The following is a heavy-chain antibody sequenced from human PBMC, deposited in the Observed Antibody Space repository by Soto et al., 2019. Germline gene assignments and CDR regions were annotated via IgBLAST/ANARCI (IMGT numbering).Heavy chain of an antibody. D-gene: IGHD5-18*01. CDR1: GFDFTNSW. CDR2: VNSDGSIT. Sequence: EVQLVESGGGLVQPGGSLRLSCAASGFDFTNSWMHWVRQAPGKGLVWVSHVNSDGSITTYADSVKSRCTISRDNAKNTVYLQMNSLRVEDTAVYYCTRDQRYSYAVWGQGTQVTVSS. J-gene: IGHJ4*02. CDR3: TRDQRYSYAV. V-gene: IGHV3-74*01.